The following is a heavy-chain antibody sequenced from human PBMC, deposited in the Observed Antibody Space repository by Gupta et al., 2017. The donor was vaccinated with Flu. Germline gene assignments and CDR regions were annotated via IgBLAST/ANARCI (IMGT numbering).Heavy chain of an antibody. CDR1: GGSFSGYY. V-gene: IGHV4-34*01. CDR2: INHSGST. CDR3: ARGHRDGYNFVFSRSMDV. J-gene: IGHJ6*02. D-gene: IGHD5-24*01. Sequence: QVQLQQWGAGLLKPSETLSLTCAVYGGSFSGYYWSWIRQPPGKGLEWIGEINHSGSTNYNPSLKSRVTISVDTSKNQFSLKLSSVTAADTAVYYCARGHRDGYNFVFSRSMDVWGQGTTVTVSS.